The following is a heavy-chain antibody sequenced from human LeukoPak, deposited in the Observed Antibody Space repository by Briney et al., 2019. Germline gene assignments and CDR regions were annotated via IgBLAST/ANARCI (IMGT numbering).Heavy chain of an antibody. Sequence: GGSLRLSCAASGFTFSSYGMHWVRQAPGKGLEWVAVISYDGSNKYYAEYVKGRFTISRDNSRNTLYLQMNSLRAEDTAVYYCARASDGYSYGSFDYWGQGTLVTVSS. CDR2: ISYDGSNK. D-gene: IGHD5-18*01. CDR1: GFTFSSYG. V-gene: IGHV3-30*03. CDR3: ARASDGYSYGSFDY. J-gene: IGHJ4*02.